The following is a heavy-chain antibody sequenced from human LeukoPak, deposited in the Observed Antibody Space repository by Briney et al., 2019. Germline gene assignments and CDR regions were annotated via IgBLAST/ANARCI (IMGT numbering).Heavy chain of an antibody. CDR3: AKGRGTTVSWGAFDI. V-gene: IGHV3-21*04. CDR2: ISYTGTYI. Sequence: GGSLRLSCAASAFSLNAYNMNWVRQAPGKGLEWVSSISYTGTYIYYADSVKGRFTISRDNAKNSLYLQMNSLRAEDMALYYCAKGRGTTVSWGAFDIWGQGTMVTVSS. D-gene: IGHD1-1*01. J-gene: IGHJ3*02. CDR1: AFSLNAYN.